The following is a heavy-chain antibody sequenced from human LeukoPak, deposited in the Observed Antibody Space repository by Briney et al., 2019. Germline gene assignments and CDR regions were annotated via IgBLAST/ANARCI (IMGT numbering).Heavy chain of an antibody. CDR2: IDHSGST. CDR1: GGSFSGYY. Sequence: SETLSLTCAVYGGSFSGYYWSWIRQPPGKGLEWIGEIDHSGSTNYNPSLKSRVTISVDTSKNQFSLKLSSVTAADTAVYYCARGQGYYFDYWGQGTLVTVSS. J-gene: IGHJ4*02. CDR3: ARGQGYYFDY. V-gene: IGHV4-34*01.